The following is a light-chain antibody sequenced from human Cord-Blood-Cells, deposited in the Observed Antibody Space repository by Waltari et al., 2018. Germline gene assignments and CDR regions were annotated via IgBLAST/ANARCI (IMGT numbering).Light chain of an antibody. CDR3: SSYTSSSTRV. CDR1: SSYVGGYNY. V-gene: IGLV2-14*03. CDR2: DVS. Sequence: QSALTQPASVSGSPGQSITISCTGTSSYVGGYNYVSWYQQHPGKAPKPMIYDVSNRPSGVSNRFSGSKSGNTASLTISGLQAEDEADYYCSSYTSSSTRVFGGGTKLTVL. J-gene: IGLJ3*02.